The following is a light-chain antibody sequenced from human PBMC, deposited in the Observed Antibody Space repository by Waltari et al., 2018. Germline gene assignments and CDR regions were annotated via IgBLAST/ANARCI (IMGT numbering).Light chain of an antibody. CDR3: LQYDNLPYA. V-gene: IGKV1-33*01. CDR2: DAC. Sequence: DTQMTQPPSSLSASVGDRVTITCQASQDIQTFLNWFKQKPGKAPQLLIYDACKLETGVPSRFSGSGSGTSFTFTISSLQPHDSAVYFCLQYDNLPYAFGQGTRLEI. J-gene: IGKJ2*01. CDR1: QDIQTF.